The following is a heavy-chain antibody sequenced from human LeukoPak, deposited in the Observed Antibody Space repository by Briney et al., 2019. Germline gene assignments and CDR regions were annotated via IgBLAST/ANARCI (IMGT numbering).Heavy chain of an antibody. CDR3: ARGGQNFGFWRFDY. CDR2: ISGSGGST. J-gene: IGHJ4*02. D-gene: IGHD3-3*01. CDR1: GFTFNDHA. Sequence: PGGSLRLSCAGSGFTFNDHAMSWVRQAPGKGLEWGSSISGSGGSTYYADYVKGRSTISRDNSKKVVYFEMNSLRGEDTAVYFCARGGQNFGFWRFDYWGQGTLAVVSS. V-gene: IGHV3-23*01.